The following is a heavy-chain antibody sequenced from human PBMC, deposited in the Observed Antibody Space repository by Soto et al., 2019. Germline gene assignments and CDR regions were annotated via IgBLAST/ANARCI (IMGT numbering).Heavy chain of an antibody. V-gene: IGHV3-30-3*01. Sequence: GGSLRLSCAACGFTFSSYAMHWVRPAPGKGLEWVAVISYDGSNKYYADSVKGRFTISRDNSKNTLYLQMNSLRAEDTAVYYCARDRGYSGYGSWFDLWGQGTLVTVSS. CDR3: ARDRGYSGYGSWFDL. J-gene: IGHJ5*02. CDR1: GFTFSSYA. D-gene: IGHD5-12*01. CDR2: ISYDGSNK.